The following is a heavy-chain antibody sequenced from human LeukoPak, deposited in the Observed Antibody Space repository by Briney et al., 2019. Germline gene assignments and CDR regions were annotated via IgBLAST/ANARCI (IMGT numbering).Heavy chain of an antibody. Sequence: GGSLRLSCRVSGLIVSREWMHWVRQAPGEGLVWVARSNKEGSFTGYADSVAGRSTISKANAKNTLYLQMNSLRADDTAVHYCATFGTAWRISYWGPGTLVTVSS. CDR2: SNKEGSFT. CDR1: GLIVSREW. V-gene: IGHV3-74*01. J-gene: IGHJ4*02. D-gene: IGHD3-16*01. CDR3: ATFGTAWRISY.